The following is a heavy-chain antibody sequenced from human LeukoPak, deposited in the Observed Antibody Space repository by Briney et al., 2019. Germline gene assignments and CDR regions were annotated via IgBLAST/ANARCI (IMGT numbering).Heavy chain of an antibody. CDR3: AASPRSGAYYMDV. Sequence: SETLSLTCTVPGDSGSRSDWWSWVRQPPGKGLEWIGEIHQFGSPNYNPSLKSRVTLLVDKSSNQFSLKLSSVTAADTAVYYCAASPRSGAYYMDVWGKGTTVTVSS. V-gene: IGHV4-4*02. J-gene: IGHJ6*03. CDR1: GDSGSRSDW. D-gene: IGHD3-10*01. CDR2: IHQFGSP.